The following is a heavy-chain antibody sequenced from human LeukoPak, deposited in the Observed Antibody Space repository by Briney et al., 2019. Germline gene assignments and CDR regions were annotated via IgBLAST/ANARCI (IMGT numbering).Heavy chain of an antibody. J-gene: IGHJ4*02. V-gene: IGHV4-59*08. CDR3: ARSGLGAPLD. CDR2: IYYXGST. CDR1: GGXISSYY. Sequence: SETLSLTCTVSGGXISSYYWXWXXXPPGXXXXXIGYIYYXGSTXYTPSLKSRVAISVDTSKNQFSLKLSSVTAADTAVYYCARSGLGAPLDWGQGTQVSVSS. D-gene: IGHD1-26*01.